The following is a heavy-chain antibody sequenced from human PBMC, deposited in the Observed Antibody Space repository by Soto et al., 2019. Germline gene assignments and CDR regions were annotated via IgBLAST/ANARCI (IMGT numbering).Heavy chain of an antibody. CDR1: GGSVSSTSYY. CDR3: ARIVGIRNSIGQRYYFDY. D-gene: IGHD6-19*01. J-gene: IGHJ4*02. V-gene: IGHV4-39*01. Sequence: QLQPQESGPGLVKPSETLSLTCTVSGGSVSSTSYYWGWIRQPPGKGLEWIGSIYYSGSTYYNPSLKSRVTISVDTSKNQFSLKLSSVTAADTAVYYCARIVGIRNSIGQRYYFDYWGQGTLVTVSS. CDR2: IYYSGST.